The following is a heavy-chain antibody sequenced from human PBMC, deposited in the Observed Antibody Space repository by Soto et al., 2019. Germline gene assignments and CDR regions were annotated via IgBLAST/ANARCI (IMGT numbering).Heavy chain of an antibody. V-gene: IGHV1-18*01. CDR2: ISAYNGNT. CDR3: ARCGSRIDY. J-gene: IGHJ4*02. CDR1: GYTFTNFG. Sequence: QVQLVQSGAEVKKPGASVKVSCKTSGYTFTNFGLSWVRQAPGQGLEWMGWISAYNGNTNYAQNFQGRVTMTTDTATSTAYMELRSLSSDESAVYYCARCGSRIDYWCQETLVTVSS.